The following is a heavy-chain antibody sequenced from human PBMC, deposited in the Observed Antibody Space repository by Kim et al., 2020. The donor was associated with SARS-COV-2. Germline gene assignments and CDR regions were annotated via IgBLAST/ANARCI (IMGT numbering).Heavy chain of an antibody. CDR2: IYYSGST. J-gene: IGHJ5*02. V-gene: IGHV4-59*08. Sequence: SETLSLTCTVSGGSISSYYWSWIRQPPGKGLEWIGYIYYSGSTNYNPSLKSRVTISVDTSKNQFSLKLSSVTAADTAVYYCARHETVTTEGWFDPWGQGTLVTVSS. CDR1: GGSISSYY. CDR3: ARHETVTTEGWFDP. D-gene: IGHD4-17*01.